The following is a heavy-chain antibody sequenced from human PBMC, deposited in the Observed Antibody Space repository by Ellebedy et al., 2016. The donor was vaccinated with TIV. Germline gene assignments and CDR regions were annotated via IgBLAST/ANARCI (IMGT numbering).Heavy chain of an antibody. J-gene: IGHJ6*02. D-gene: IGHD4-17*01. CDR1: GFTFSTYH. CDR2: MSHDGSQE. Sequence: GESLKISCAASGFTFSTYHMNWVRQAPGKGLEWVAVMSHDGSQEYYADSVKGRFTISRDNSKNTLYLQMNGLRGEDTAVYYCAKDEATYGDYSYYYYGVDVWGQGTPVTVSS. CDR3: AKDEATYGDYSYYYYGVDV. V-gene: IGHV3-30*18.